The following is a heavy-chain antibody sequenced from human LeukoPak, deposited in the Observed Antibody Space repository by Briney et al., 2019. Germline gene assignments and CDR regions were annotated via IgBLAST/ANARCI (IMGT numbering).Heavy chain of an antibody. CDR1: GHTFTGYY. Sequence: ASVKVSCKASGHTFTGYYMHWVRQAPGQGLEWMGWINPNSGGTDYAQKFQGRVTMTRDTSISTAYMELSRLRSDDTAVYYRARAYCSGGSCFTHENWFDPWGQGTLVTVSS. D-gene: IGHD2-15*01. CDR2: INPNSGGT. V-gene: IGHV1-2*02. CDR3: ARAYCSGGSCFTHENWFDP. J-gene: IGHJ5*02.